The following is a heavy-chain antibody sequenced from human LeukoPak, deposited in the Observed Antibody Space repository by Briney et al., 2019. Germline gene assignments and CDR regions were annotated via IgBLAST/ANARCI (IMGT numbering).Heavy chain of an antibody. Sequence: ASVKVSRKASGGTFSSYAISWVRQAPGQGLGWMGGIIPIFGTANYAQKFQGRVTITADKSTSTAYMELSSLRSEDTAVYYCARVHYDYVWGSYRYFDYWGQGTLVTVSS. CDR1: GGTFSSYA. J-gene: IGHJ4*02. CDR3: ARVHYDYVWGSYRYFDY. V-gene: IGHV1-69*06. CDR2: IIPIFGTA. D-gene: IGHD3-16*02.